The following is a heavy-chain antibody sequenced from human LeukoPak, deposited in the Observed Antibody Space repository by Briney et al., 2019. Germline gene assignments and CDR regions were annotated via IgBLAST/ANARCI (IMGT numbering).Heavy chain of an antibody. J-gene: IGHJ5*02. V-gene: IGHV4-59*01. Sequence: SETLSLTCTVSGGSISRYYWTWIRQPPGKGLEWIGYIYYSGNTNYNPSLKSRVTISVDTSKNQFSLKLSSVTAADAAVYYCARGGNWFDPWGQGTLVTVSS. CDR1: GGSISRYY. CDR3: ARGGNWFDP. CDR2: IYYSGNT.